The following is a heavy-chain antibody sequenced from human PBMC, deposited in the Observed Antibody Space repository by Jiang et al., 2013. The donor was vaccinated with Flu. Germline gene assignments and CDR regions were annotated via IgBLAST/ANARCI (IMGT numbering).Heavy chain of an antibody. J-gene: IGHJ4*02. CDR2: INAGNGNT. Sequence: CKASGYTFTSYAMHWVRQAPGQRLEWMGWINAGNGNTKYSQKFQGRVTITRDTSASTAYMELSSLRSEDTAVYYCARLASRRFWSGYYGYFDYWGQGTLVTVSS. D-gene: IGHD3-3*01. CDR1: GYTFTSYA. V-gene: IGHV1-3*01. CDR3: ARLASRRFWSGYYGYFDY.